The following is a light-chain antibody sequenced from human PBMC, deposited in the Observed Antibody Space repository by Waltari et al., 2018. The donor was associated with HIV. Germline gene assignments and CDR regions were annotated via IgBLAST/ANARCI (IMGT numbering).Light chain of an antibody. CDR2: GAS. J-gene: IGKJ1*01. CDR3: QQYNNWLRT. CDR1: QSVSSN. Sequence: EIVMTQSPATLSVSHGERATLSCRASQSVSSNLAWYQQKPGQAPRLLIYGASIRATGIPARFSGSGSGTEFTLTISSLQSEDFAVYYCQQYNNWLRTFGQGTKVEIK. V-gene: IGKV3-15*01.